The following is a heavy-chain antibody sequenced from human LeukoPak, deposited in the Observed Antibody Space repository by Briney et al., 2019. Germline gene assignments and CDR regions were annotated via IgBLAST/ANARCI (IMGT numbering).Heavy chain of an antibody. J-gene: IGHJ6*02. Sequence: SETLSLTCTVSGGSISRRYWTWIRQPPGKGLEWIGYIYYTGSTNYNPSLKSRVTISEAAPKNQFSLKLSSVTAADTAVYYCATEDRFYGMDVWGQGTTVTVSS. D-gene: IGHD1-14*01. CDR2: IYYTGST. CDR1: GGSISRRY. CDR3: ATEDRFYGMDV. V-gene: IGHV4-59*11.